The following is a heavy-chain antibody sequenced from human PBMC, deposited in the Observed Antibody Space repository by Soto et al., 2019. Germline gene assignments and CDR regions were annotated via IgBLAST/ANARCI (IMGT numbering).Heavy chain of an antibody. CDR2: IIPILGIA. J-gene: IGHJ5*02. D-gene: IGHD6-19*01. CDR1: GGTFSSYT. CDR3: ASLYSGVAGLGRNWFDP. Sequence: SVKVSCKASGGTFSSYTISWVRQAPGQGLEWMGRIIPILGIANYAQKFQGRVTITADKSTSTAYMELSSLRSEDTAVYYCASLYSGVAGLGRNWFDPWGQGTLVTVSS. V-gene: IGHV1-69*02.